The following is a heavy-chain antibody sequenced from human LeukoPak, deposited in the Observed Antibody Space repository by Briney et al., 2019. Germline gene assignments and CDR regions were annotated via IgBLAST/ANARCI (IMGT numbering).Heavy chain of an antibody. Sequence: GGSLRLFCAASGFTFNTYGMHWVRQAPGKGLEYVSGIGPDGGTTYYAKSVKGRFTISRDNSKSMVYLQMGSLTADDMAVYYCARGAQLTDYWGQGTLVTVSS. D-gene: IGHD1-1*01. CDR2: IGPDGGTT. V-gene: IGHV3-64*01. CDR1: GFTFNTYG. CDR3: ARGAQLTDY. J-gene: IGHJ4*02.